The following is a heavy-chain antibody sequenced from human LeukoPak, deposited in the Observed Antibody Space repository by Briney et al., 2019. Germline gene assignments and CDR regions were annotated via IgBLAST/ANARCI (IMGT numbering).Heavy chain of an antibody. CDR3: ARGGRGYCSSTSCPYSY. D-gene: IGHD2-2*01. V-gene: IGHV3-21*01. CDR2: ISTSSIYI. J-gene: IGHJ4*02. CDR1: GFTFSTYS. Sequence: GGSLRLSCAASGFTFSTYSMNWVRQAPGKGLEWVSSISTSSIYIYYADSVKGRFTISRDNAKNSLYLQMNSLRAEDTAVYYCARGGRGYCSSTSCPYSYWGQGTLVTVSS.